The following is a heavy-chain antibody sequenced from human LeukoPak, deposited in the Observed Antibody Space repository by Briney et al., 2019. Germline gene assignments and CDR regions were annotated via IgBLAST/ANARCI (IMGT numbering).Heavy chain of an antibody. CDR1: GYTFTSYY. D-gene: IGHD5-18*01. V-gene: IGHV1-46*01. CDR2: INPSGGST. CDR3: ARPSGIPPSYLDS. Sequence: ASVKVSCKASGYTFTSYYMHWVRQAPGQGLEWMGIINPSGGSTSYAQKFQGRVTMTRDTSTSTVYMELSSLRSEDTAVYYCARPSGIPPSYLDSWAREPWSPSPQ. J-gene: IGHJ4*02.